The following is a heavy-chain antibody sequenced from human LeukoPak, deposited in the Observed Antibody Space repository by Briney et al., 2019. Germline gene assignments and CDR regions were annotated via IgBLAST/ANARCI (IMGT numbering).Heavy chain of an antibody. CDR1: GGSISSYY. CDR2: IYYSGST. D-gene: IGHD6-19*01. CDR3: ARPGQWLIADAFDI. V-gene: IGHV4-59*01. J-gene: IGHJ3*02. Sequence: SETLSLTCTVSGGSISSYYWSWIRQPPGKGLEWIGYIYYSGSTNYNPSLKSRDTISVDTSKNQFSLKLSSVTAADTAVYYCARPGQWLIADAFDIWGQGTMVTVSS.